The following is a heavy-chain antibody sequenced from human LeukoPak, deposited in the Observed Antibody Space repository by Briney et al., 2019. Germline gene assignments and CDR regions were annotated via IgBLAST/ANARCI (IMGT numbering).Heavy chain of an antibody. CDR3: ARDLGGIYTPDY. V-gene: IGHV1-18*01. CDR1: GYTFTSSG. D-gene: IGHD2-2*02. J-gene: IGHJ4*02. Sequence: VASVKVSCKASGYTFTSSGITWVRQAPGQGLEWMGWISAYNGNTNYAQKLQGRVTMTTDTSTSTAYMELRSLRSDDTAVYYCARDLGGIYTPDYWGQGTLVTVSS. CDR2: ISAYNGNT.